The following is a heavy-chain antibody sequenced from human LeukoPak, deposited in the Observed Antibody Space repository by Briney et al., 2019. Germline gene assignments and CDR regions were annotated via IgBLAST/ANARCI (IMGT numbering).Heavy chain of an antibody. V-gene: IGHV3-30*02. CDR1: GFNFFSYG. J-gene: IGHJ6*02. CDR3: AKRGYSTPSIYYYYYGMDV. Sequence: GSLRLSCGASGFNFFSYGMHWVRLAPGKGLEWMALIRYDGSNKYYADSVKGRFTISRDNSKNILYLQMNSLRAEDTAVYYCAKRGYSTPSIYYYYYGMDVWGQGTTVTVSS. D-gene: IGHD1-26*01. CDR2: IRYDGSNK.